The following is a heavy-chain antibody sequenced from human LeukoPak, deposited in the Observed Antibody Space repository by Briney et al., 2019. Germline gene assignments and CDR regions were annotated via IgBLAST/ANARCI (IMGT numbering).Heavy chain of an antibody. CDR3: TRQVAARVDV. CDR2: IRSKANSYAP. Sequence: GSLRLSCAASGFTFSGSAMHWVRQASGKGLEWVGRIRSKANSYAPAYAASVKGRFTISRDDSKNTAYLQMNSLKTEDTAVYYCTRQVAARVDVWGKGTTVTVSS. D-gene: IGHD6-6*01. V-gene: IGHV3-73*01. CDR1: GFTFSGSA. J-gene: IGHJ6*04.